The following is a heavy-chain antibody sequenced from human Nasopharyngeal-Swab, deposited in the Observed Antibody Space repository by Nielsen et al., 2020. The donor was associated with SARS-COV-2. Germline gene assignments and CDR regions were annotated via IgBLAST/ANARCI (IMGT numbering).Heavy chain of an antibody. Sequence: GESLKISCAASGFTFSSYAMSWVRQAPGKGLEWVSAISGSGGSTYYADSVKGRFTISRDNSKNTLYLQMNSLRAEDTAVYHCAKALAPPPYYYYGMDVWGQGTTVTVSS. CDR2: ISGSGGST. CDR3: AKALAPPPYYYYGMDV. CDR1: GFTFSSYA. V-gene: IGHV3-23*01. J-gene: IGHJ6*02.